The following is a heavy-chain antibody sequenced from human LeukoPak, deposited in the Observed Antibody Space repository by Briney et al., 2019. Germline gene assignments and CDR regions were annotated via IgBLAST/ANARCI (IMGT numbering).Heavy chain of an antibody. Sequence: GGSLRLSCAASGFTFSSYAMTWVRQAPGKGLEWVSTIRGSDDSTYYADSVKGRFTISRDNSKNTLYLQMNSLRAEDTAVYYCARESYSGSYDYWGQGTLVTVSS. V-gene: IGHV3-23*01. CDR3: ARESYSGSYDY. D-gene: IGHD1-26*01. CDR1: GFTFSSYA. J-gene: IGHJ4*02. CDR2: IRGSDDST.